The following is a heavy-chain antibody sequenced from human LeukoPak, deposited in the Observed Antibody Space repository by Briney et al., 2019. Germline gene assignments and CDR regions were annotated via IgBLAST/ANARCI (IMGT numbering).Heavy chain of an antibody. D-gene: IGHD3-16*01. CDR2: INPNSGGT. V-gene: IGHV1-2*02. Sequence: ASVKVSCKASGYTFTGYYMHWVRQAPGQGLEWMGWINPNSGGTNYAQKFQGRVTMTRDTSISTAYMELSRLRSDDTAVYYCARALSLSYGMDVWGQWTTVTVSS. J-gene: IGHJ6*02. CDR1: GYTFTGYY. CDR3: ARALSLSYGMDV.